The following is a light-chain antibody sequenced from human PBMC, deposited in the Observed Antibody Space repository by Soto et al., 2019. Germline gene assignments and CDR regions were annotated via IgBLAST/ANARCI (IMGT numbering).Light chain of an antibody. CDR1: QSIGSSY. J-gene: IGKJ2*03. CDR3: QQSATSPIYR. V-gene: IGKV3-20*01. Sequence: EIVLTQSPDTLSLSPGERASLSCKASQSIGSSYLAWYQQKPGQAPRLLIYSTFSRATGIPDRFSGSGSGTDFTLTISRLEPEDFAVYHCQQSATSPIYRFGQGTNVYIK. CDR2: STF.